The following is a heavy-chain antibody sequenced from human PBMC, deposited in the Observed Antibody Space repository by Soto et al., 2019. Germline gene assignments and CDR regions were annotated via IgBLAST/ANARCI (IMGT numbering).Heavy chain of an antibody. CDR1: GFSFSSYA. V-gene: IGHV3-23*01. CDR2: ISGSGGST. Sequence: EVQLLESGGGLVQPGGSLRLSCAAYGFSFSSYAMSWIRQAPGKGLEWVSAISGSGGSTYYADSVKGRFTISRDNSKNTLYLQMNSLRAEDTAVYYCVFSGSRFGGYYYGMDVWGQGTTVTVSS. D-gene: IGHD6-19*01. CDR3: VFSGSRFGGYYYGMDV. J-gene: IGHJ6*02.